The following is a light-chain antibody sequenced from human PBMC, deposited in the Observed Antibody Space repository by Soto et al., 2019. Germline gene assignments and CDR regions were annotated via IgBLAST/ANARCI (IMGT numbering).Light chain of an antibody. CDR1: SGDVGGSNS. CDR2: DVN. CDR3: SSYTSVSTLV. J-gene: IGLJ3*02. Sequence: QSVLTQPASVSGSPGQSITISYTGTSGDVGGSNSVSWYQHHPGKAPKLMIYDVNNRPSGVSNRFSGSKSGNTASLTISGLQPDDEADYYCSSYTSVSTLVFGGGTKLTVL. V-gene: IGLV2-14*01.